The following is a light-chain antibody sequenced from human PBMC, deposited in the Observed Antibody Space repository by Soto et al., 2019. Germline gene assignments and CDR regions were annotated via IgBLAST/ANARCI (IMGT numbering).Light chain of an antibody. V-gene: IGLV2-14*01. J-gene: IGLJ3*02. CDR2: EVS. CDR1: SSDVGGYNY. CDR3: SSYTTSGTPV. Sequence: QAVVTQPASVSGSPGQSITISCTGTSSDVGGYNYVSWYQQNPGTAPKVMIYEVSNRPSGVSNHFSGSKSGNTASLTISGLQAEDEADYYCSSYTTSGTPVFGGGTKLTVL.